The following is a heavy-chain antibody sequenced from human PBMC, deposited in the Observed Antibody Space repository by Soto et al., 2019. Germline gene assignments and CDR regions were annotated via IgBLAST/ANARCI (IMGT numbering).Heavy chain of an antibody. V-gene: IGHV3-23*01. D-gene: IGHD3-10*01. CDR3: TKGSGWTSAD. CDR2: ISDGPSTT. CDR1: GFTFTSYG. Sequence: EVQLLESGGGLVQPGGSLRLSCAASGFTFTSYGMSWVRQAPGKGLEWVSGISDGPSTTYYADSVKGRFTISRDNSKNTLYLQMNSLRAEDTAVCYCTKGSGWTSADWGQGTLVTVSS. J-gene: IGHJ4*02.